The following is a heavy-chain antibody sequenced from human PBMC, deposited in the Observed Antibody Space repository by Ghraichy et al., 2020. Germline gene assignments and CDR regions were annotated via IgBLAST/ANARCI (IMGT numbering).Heavy chain of an antibody. CDR3: ARAQNSGSYYYYYLGV. D-gene: IGHD4-23*01. V-gene: IGHV4-38-2*02. CDR2: IFHGGDT. CDR1: GYSISSGHY. Sequence: SETLSLTCTVSGYSISSGHYWVWIWQPPGKGLEWIATIFHGGDTFYNPSLKSRVTISVDMSKNNFSLKVTSVTAADTAVYFCARAQNSGSYYYYYLGVWGNGTTVTVSS. J-gene: IGHJ6*03.